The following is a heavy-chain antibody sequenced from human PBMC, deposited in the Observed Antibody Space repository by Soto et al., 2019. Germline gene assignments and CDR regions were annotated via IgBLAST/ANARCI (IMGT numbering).Heavy chain of an antibody. CDR3: EWAKRPLVMFFDY. Sequence: SETLSLTCANTGGSITSGAYFWTWIRQLPGKGLEWIGHISYSGNTDYNPSLKSRVTLSRDTSKNQFSLTLSAVTAADTAVYYCEWAKRPLVMFFDYWGQGTLVTVSS. J-gene: IGHJ4*02. CDR1: GGSITSGAYF. V-gene: IGHV4-31*11. CDR2: ISYSGNT. D-gene: IGHD1-26*01.